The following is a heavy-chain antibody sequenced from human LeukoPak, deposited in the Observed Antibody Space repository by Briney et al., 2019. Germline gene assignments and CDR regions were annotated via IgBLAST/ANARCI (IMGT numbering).Heavy chain of an antibody. D-gene: IGHD1-7*01. CDR3: ARDGLEITGTTGFDY. CDR2: INPNSGGT. CDR1: GYTFTCYY. V-gene: IGHV1-2*02. Sequence: ASGKVSCKASGYTFTCYYIHWVRQAPGQGLGWVGWINPNSGGTNYAQEFQGRGTMTMDTSISTAYMELSRLRSDDTAVYYCARDGLEITGTTGFDYWGQGTLVTVSS. J-gene: IGHJ4*02.